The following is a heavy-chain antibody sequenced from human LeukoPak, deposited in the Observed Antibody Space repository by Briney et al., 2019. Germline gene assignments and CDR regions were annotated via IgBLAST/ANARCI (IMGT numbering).Heavy chain of an antibody. J-gene: IGHJ4*02. CDR1: GYTFTSYG. Sequence: ASVKVSCKASGYTFTSYGISWVRQAPGQGLEWMGWISAYNGDTNYAQKLQGRVTMTTDTSTSTAYMELRSLRSDDTAVYYCARMVRGVIIPATFDYWGQGTLVTVSS. CDR3: ARMVRGVIIPATFDY. V-gene: IGHV1-18*01. D-gene: IGHD3-10*01. CDR2: ISAYNGDT.